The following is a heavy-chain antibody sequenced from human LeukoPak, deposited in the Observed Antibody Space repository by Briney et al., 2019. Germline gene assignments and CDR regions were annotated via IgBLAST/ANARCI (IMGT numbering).Heavy chain of an antibody. CDR3: ARVTPDDSSGYYSPDAFDI. CDR1: GYTFTVYY. D-gene: IGHD3-22*01. CDR2: INPNCGGT. J-gene: IGHJ3*02. Sequence: VASVTVSFTASGYTFTVYYMHWVRQAPGQGIEWMGWINPNCGGTNYAQKFQGRVTMTRDTSISTAYMELSRLRSDDTAVYYCARVTPDDSSGYYSPDAFDIWGQGTMVTVSS. V-gene: IGHV1-2*02.